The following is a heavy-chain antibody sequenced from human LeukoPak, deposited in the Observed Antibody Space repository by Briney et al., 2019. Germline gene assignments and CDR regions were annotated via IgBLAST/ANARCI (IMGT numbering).Heavy chain of an antibody. CDR3: ARIVYGDYVVHFDY. CDR1: GFTFSSYW. D-gene: IGHD4-17*01. V-gene: IGHV3-7*01. J-gene: IGHJ4*02. CDR2: IKQDGSEK. Sequence: GGSLRLSCAASGFTFSSYWMSWVRQAPGKGLEWVSNIKQDGSEKYYVDSVKGRFTISRDNAKNSLYLQMNSLRAEDTAVYYCARIVYGDYVVHFDYWGQGTLVTVSS.